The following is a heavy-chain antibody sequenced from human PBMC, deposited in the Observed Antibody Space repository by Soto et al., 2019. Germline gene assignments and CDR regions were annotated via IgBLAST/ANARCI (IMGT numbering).Heavy chain of an antibody. V-gene: IGHV3-33*01. CDR2: IWYDGSNK. CDR3: ARDTLSIAAQNNWFDP. Sequence: GGSLRLSCAAPGLTFSSYCMHWVRKAPGKGLEWVAVIWYDGSNKYYADSVKGRFTISRDNSKNTLYLQMNSLRAEDTAVYYCARDTLSIAAQNNWFDPWGQGTLVTVSS. J-gene: IGHJ5*02. D-gene: IGHD6-6*01. CDR1: GLTFSSYC.